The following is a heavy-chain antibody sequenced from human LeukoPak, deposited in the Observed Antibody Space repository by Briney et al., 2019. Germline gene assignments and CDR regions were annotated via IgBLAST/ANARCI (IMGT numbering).Heavy chain of an antibody. Sequence: GGSLRLSCAASGLTFSTYWMSWVRQAPGKGLEWVASINQDGRAKYYGDSVKGRFTISRDNDKNSLYLQMNSLRAEDTAVYYCAAGDDFDIWGQGTMVTVSS. J-gene: IGHJ3*02. V-gene: IGHV3-7*01. CDR3: AAGDDFDI. CDR1: GLTFSTYW. D-gene: IGHD6-13*01. CDR2: INQDGRAK.